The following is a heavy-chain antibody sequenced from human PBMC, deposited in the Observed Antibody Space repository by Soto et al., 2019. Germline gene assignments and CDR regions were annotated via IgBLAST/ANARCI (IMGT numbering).Heavy chain of an antibody. CDR3: ATGRIVVPPFDS. D-gene: IGHD2-15*01. V-gene: IGHV3-33*01. CDR1: GFTFSSYG. CDR2: IWPDGSKE. J-gene: IGHJ5*01. Sequence: QVRLAESGGSVVQPGRSRRLSCTTSGFTFSSYGMHWVRQAPGKGLEWVAVIWPDGSKEFYADSVKGRFSISRDNSKKTLYLQMNSLKVEDTAVYYCATGRIVVPPFDSWDRGTLVTVSP.